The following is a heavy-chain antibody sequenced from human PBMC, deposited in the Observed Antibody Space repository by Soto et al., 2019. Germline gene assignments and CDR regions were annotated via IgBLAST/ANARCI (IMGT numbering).Heavy chain of an antibody. D-gene: IGHD3-3*01. V-gene: IGHV1-2*02. CDR2: INPKSGGT. CDR1: GDTFTANY. CDR3: ARDRAKGGWSAGFDY. J-gene: IGHJ4*02. Sequence: ASVKGSRKASGDTFTANYIHWVRQAPGQEFEWMGWINPKSGGTKYPQKFQGRVTMTRDTSLSTVYMTLTRLTSDDTAVYYCARDRAKGGWSAGFDYWGQGTLVTVSS.